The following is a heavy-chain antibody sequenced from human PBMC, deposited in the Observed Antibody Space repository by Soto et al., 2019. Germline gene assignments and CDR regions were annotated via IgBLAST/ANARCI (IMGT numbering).Heavy chain of an antibody. CDR1: GFTVSSNY. Sequence: EVQLVESGGGLVQPGGSLRLSCAASGFTVSSNYMSWVRQAPGKGLEWVSVIYSGGSTYYADSVKGRFTISRDNSKNTLYLQMNSLRAEDTAVYYGARGTFNYYYYYGMDVWGQGTTVTVSS. J-gene: IGHJ6*02. V-gene: IGHV3-66*01. CDR3: ARGTFNYYYYYGMDV. CDR2: IYSGGST. D-gene: IGHD3-16*01.